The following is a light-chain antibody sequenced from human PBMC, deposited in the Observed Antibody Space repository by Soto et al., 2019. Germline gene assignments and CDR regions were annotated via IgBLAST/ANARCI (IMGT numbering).Light chain of an antibody. J-gene: IGKJ4*01. Sequence: DIQMTQSPSSLSASVGDRVTITCRASQGININLARYQQKPGKVPKVQDYAASTLQSGVPSRFSGSGSGTDFTLTIRSLQPEDVATYYCQMYNSAPRTFGGGTKVEIK. CDR3: QMYNSAPRT. CDR2: AAS. CDR1: QGININ. V-gene: IGKV1-27*01.